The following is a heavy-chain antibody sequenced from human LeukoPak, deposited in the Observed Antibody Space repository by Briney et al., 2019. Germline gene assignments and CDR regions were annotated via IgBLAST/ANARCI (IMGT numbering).Heavy chain of an antibody. CDR3: AQWGDFDVLTGYYVPDF. CDR2: INPSGGST. CDR1: GYTFTNYY. J-gene: IGHJ4*02. Sequence: ASVKVSCKASGYTFTNYYMHWVRQAPGQGLEWMGIINPSGGSTNYAQKFQGRVTMTRDTSTSTVYMELSSLRSEDTAVYYCAQWGDFDVLTGYYVPDFWGQGTLVTVSS. V-gene: IGHV1-46*01. D-gene: IGHD3-9*01.